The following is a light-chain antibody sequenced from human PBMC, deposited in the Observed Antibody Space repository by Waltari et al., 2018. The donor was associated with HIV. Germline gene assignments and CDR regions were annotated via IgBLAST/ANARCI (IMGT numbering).Light chain of an antibody. CDR1: SSDVGGYSL. Sequence: QSALTQPASVSGSPGQSLTISCIGTSSDVGGYSLVSWYQHHPGKAPQLLIFEDTERPSGVSNRFSASKSGTTASLTISGLLAEDAADYYCCSYGGFTTYVFGSGTKVTVL. CDR2: EDT. V-gene: IGLV2-23*01. CDR3: CSYGGFTTYV. J-gene: IGLJ1*01.